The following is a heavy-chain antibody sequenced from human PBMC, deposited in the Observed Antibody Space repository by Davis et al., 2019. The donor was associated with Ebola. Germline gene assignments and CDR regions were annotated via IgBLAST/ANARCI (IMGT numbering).Heavy chain of an antibody. CDR2: INPNSGGT. J-gene: IGHJ2*01. CDR3: ARTVGATILGGSYWYFDL. V-gene: IGHV1-2*04. Sequence: ASVKVSCKASGYTFTGYYMHWVRQAPGQGLEWMGWINPNSGGTNYAQKFQGWVTMTRDTSISTAYMELSRLRSDDTAVYYCARTVGATILGGSYWYFDLWGRGTLVTVSS. CDR1: GYTFTGYY. D-gene: IGHD1-26*01.